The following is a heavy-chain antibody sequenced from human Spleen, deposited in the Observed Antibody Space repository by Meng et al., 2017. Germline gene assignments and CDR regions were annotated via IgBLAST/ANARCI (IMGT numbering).Heavy chain of an antibody. D-gene: IGHD3-16*01. CDR1: GGSISSYY. J-gene: IGHJ6*02. CDR3: ARDWGHYYYYYGVDV. V-gene: IGHV4-59*01. CDR2: IFRSGST. Sequence: GSLRLSCTVSGGSISSYYWTWIRQPPGKGLEWIGYIFRSGSTNYNPLLKSRVTISVDTSKNQFSLKLTSVTSADTAVYYCARDWGHYYYYYGVDVWGQGTTVTVSS.